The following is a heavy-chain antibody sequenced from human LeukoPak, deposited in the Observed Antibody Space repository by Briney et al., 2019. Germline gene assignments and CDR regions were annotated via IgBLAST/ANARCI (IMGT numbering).Heavy chain of an antibody. V-gene: IGHV3-7*01. CDR2: IKQDGSEK. CDR1: GLTFQNYG. CDR3: ARTYGMDV. Sequence: GGSLRLSCAASGLTFQNYGMSWVRQVPGKGLEWVANIKQDGSEKYYVDSVKGRFTISRDNAKNSLYLQMNSLRAEDTAVYYCARTYGMDVWGQGTTVTVSS. J-gene: IGHJ6*02.